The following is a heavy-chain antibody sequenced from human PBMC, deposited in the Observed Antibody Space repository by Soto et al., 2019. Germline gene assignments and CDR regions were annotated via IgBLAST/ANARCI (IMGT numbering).Heavy chain of an antibody. Sequence: QVQLVQSGAEVKKPGASVKVSCKASGYTFTTYDISWVRQAPGQRLEWMGRISTYNGNTNYPQSLQGRLTMTTDTSXXTXYXXLRNLRSDDTAVYYCARDPYHVLMVNAPNLYGMDVWGQGTTVTVSS. CDR2: ISTYNGNT. J-gene: IGHJ6*02. V-gene: IGHV1-18*01. CDR1: GYTFTTYD. D-gene: IGHD2-8*01. CDR3: ARDPYHVLMVNAPNLYGMDV.